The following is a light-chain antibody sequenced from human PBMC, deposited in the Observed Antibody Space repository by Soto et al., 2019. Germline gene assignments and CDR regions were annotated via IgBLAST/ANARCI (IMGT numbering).Light chain of an antibody. V-gene: IGKV1D-16*01. Sequence: DIQMTQSPSSLSASVGDRVTITCRASQDIGSHLAWYQQKPEKAPKSLIYKAANLADEVPSRFAGSGSGTDFTLTITRLQPDDFATYYCQHYNSFSRTFGQGTKVDIK. CDR3: QHYNSFSRT. CDR1: QDIGSH. CDR2: KAA. J-gene: IGKJ1*01.